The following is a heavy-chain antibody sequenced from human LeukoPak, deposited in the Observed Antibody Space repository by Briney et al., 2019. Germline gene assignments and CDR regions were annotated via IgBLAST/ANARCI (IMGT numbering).Heavy chain of an antibody. CDR2: ISGSGGST. V-gene: IGHV3-23*01. CDR3: AEDRWAWSQLNLFDY. Sequence: PGGSLRLSCAASGFTFSSYAMSWVRQAPGKGLEWVSAISGSGGSTYYADSVKGRFTISRDNSKNTLYLQMNSLRAEDTAVYYCAEDRWAWSQLNLFDYWGQGTLVTVSS. J-gene: IGHJ4*02. CDR1: GFTFSSYA. D-gene: IGHD2-2*01.